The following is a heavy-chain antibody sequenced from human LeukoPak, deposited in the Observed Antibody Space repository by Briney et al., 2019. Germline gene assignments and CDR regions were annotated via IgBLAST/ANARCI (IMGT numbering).Heavy chain of an antibody. CDR3: AREGQQLTFDY. V-gene: IGHV3-53*01. D-gene: IGHD6-13*01. J-gene: IGHJ4*02. CDR2: IYSGGST. Sequence: GGSLRLSCAASGFTVSSNYMSWVRQAPGKGLEWVSVIYSGGSTYYADSVKGRFTISRDNSKNTLYLQMNSLRAEDMAVYYCAREGQQLTFDYWGQGTLVTVSS. CDR1: GFTVSSNY.